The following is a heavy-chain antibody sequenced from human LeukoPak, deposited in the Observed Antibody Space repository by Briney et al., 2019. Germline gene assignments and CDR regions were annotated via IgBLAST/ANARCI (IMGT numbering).Heavy chain of an antibody. Sequence: PSQTLSLTCTVSGGSISSGGYYWSWIRQPPGKGLEWIGYIYHSGSTYYNPSLKSRVTISVDRSKNQFSLKLSSVTAADTAVYYCARDRGGVSKDFDYWGQGTLVTVSS. V-gene: IGHV4-30-2*01. D-gene: IGHD3-16*01. CDR2: IYHSGST. CDR1: GGSISSGGYY. CDR3: ARDRGGVSKDFDY. J-gene: IGHJ4*02.